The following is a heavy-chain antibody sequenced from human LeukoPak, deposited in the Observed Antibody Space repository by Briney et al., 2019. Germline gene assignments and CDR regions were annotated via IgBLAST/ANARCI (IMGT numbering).Heavy chain of an antibody. CDR2: INTNTGNP. D-gene: IGHD3-22*01. V-gene: IGHV7-4-1*02. CDR1: GYTFTSYA. Sequence: GASVKVSCKASGYTFTSYAMNWVRQAPGQGLEWMGWINTNTGNPTYAQGFTGRFVFSLDTSVSTAYLQISSLKAEDTAVYYCARDIYYDSSGYYYVSHPPGDYWGQGTLVTVSS. J-gene: IGHJ4*02. CDR3: ARDIYYDSSGYYYVSHPPGDY.